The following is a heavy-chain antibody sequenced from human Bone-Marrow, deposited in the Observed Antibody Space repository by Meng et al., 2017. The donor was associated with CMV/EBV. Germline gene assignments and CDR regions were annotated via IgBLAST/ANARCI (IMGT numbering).Heavy chain of an antibody. V-gene: IGHV1-46*01. CDR1: GYTFTSYY. D-gene: IGHD3-3*01. J-gene: IGHJ4*02. CDR2: INPSGGST. Sequence: SVKVSCKASGYTFTSYYMHWVRQAPGQGLEWMGIINPSGGSTSYAQKFQGRVTMTTDTSRSTAYMELRSLTSDDTAVYYCARDGRLRFLEWLCDYWGQGTLVTVSS. CDR3: ARDGRLRFLEWLCDY.